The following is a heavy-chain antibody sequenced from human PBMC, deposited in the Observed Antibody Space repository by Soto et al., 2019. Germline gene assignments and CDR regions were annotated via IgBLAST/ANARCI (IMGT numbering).Heavy chain of an antibody. V-gene: IGHV3-11*03. Sequence: PGXSLRLSCVASGFTFSDHYMTWIRQAPGKGLEWLSYISTSSSYTNYADSVKGRFTISRDNAMNSLYLQMNSLRAEDTAVYYCARLRLTGYFDYWGQGTLVTVSS. CDR1: GFTFSDHY. J-gene: IGHJ4*02. CDR3: ARLRLTGYFDY. CDR2: ISTSSSYT.